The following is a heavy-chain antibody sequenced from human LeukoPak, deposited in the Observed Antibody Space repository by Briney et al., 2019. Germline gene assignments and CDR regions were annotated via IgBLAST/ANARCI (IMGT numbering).Heavy chain of an antibody. D-gene: IGHD3-10*01. CDR1: GGSISSSSYY. CDR2: IYYSGST. V-gene: IGHV4-39*07. J-gene: IGHJ5*02. CDR3: ARDLDSTMVRGANRFDP. Sequence: PSETLSLTCTVSGGSISSSSYYWGWIRQPPGKGLEWIGSIYYSGSTYYNPSLKSRVTISVDTSKNQFSLKLSSVTAADTAVYYCARDLDSTMVRGANRFDPWGQGTLVTVSS.